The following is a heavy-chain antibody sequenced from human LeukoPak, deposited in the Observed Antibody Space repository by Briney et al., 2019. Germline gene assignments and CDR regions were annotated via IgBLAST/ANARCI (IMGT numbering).Heavy chain of an antibody. D-gene: IGHD2-21*01. J-gene: IGHJ4*02. Sequence: PGGSLRLSCAASGFTFSHYTMTWVRQAPGKGLEWVSDITGSSATINYADSVQGRFTISRDNTKNSLHLQMSSLRAEDTAVYYCARARDAHNCYDFWGPGTLVTVSS. CDR1: GFTFSHYT. CDR3: ARARDAHNCYDF. CDR2: ITGSSATI. V-gene: IGHV3-48*04.